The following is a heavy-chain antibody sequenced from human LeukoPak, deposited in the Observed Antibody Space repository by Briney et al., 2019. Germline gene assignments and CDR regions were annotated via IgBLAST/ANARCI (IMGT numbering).Heavy chain of an antibody. V-gene: IGHV3-66*01. D-gene: IGHD5-18*01. CDR3: ARGYSYGYIRY. CDR1: GFTVSSNY. CDR2: IYDGGST. Sequence: GGSLRLSCAASGFTVSSNYMNWVRQAPGKGLEWVSVIYDGGSTDYADSVKGRFTISRDNSRNMLYLQMNSLRAEDTAVYYCARGYSYGYIRYWGQGTLVTVSS. J-gene: IGHJ4*02.